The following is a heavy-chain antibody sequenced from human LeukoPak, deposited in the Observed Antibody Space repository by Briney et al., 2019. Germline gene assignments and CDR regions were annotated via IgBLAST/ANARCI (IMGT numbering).Heavy chain of an antibody. CDR2: IYYSGST. D-gene: IGHD4-11*01. V-gene: IGHV4-59*12. J-gene: IGHJ4*02. CDR1: GGSISSYY. Sequence: PSETLSLTCTVSGGSISSYYWSWIRQPPGKGLEWIGYIYYSGSTNYNPSLKSRVTISVDKSKNQFSLKLSSVTAADTAVYYCARGGTVTLEDFDYWGQGTLVTVSS. CDR3: ARGGTVTLEDFDY.